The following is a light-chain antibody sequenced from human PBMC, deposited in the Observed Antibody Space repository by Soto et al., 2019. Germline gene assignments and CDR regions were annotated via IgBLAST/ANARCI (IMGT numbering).Light chain of an antibody. CDR3: ISYTSSDTYV. V-gene: IGLV2-14*03. CDR1: SSDVGAYKY. J-gene: IGLJ1*01. Sequence: QSVLTQPASVSGSPGQSITISCTGTSSDVGAYKYVSWYQHHPGKAPKLMIYDVSSRPSGFFNRFSGSKSGNTASLIISGLQAEDEADYYCISYTSSDTYVFGTGTKVTVL. CDR2: DVS.